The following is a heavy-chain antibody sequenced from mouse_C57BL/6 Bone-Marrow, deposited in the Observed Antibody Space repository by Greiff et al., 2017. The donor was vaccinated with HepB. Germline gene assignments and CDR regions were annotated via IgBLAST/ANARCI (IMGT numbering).Heavy chain of an antibody. CDR2: IDPSDSYT. V-gene: IGHV1-59*01. Sequence: QVQLKQPGAELVRPGTSVKLSCKASGYTFTSYWMHWVKQRPGQGLEWIGVIDPSDSYTNYNQKFKGKATLTVETSSSTAYIQLSSLTSEDSAVYYWARGAVFTTALEGDYWGQGTTLTVSS. CDR3: ARGAVFTTALEGDY. J-gene: IGHJ2*01. D-gene: IGHD1-2*01. CDR1: GYTFTSYW.